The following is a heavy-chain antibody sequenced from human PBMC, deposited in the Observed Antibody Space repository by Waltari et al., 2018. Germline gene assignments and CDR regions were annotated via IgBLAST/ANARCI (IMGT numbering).Heavy chain of an antibody. CDR3: ARPPTYYYDSSGSYDAFDI. Sequence: QVQLVQSGAEVKKPGASVKVSCKASGYTFTSYDINWVRQATGQGLEWMGWMNPNSGNTGDAQKFQGRVTMTRNTSISTAYMELSSLRSEDTAVYYCARPPTYYYDSSGSYDAFDIWGQGTMVTVSS. D-gene: IGHD3-22*01. CDR1: GYTFTSYD. J-gene: IGHJ3*02. V-gene: IGHV1-8*01. CDR2: MNPNSGNT.